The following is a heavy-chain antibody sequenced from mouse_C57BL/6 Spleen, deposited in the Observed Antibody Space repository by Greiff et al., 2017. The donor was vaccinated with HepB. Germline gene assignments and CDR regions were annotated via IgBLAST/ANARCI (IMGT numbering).Heavy chain of an antibody. Sequence: EVKLVESGPELVKPGASVKIPCKASGYTFTDYNMDWVKQSHGKSLEWIGDINPNNGGTIYNQKFKGKATLTVDKSSSTAYMELRSLTSEDTAVYYCARANWDDWFAYWGQGTLVTVSA. CDR1: GYTFTDYN. J-gene: IGHJ3*01. D-gene: IGHD4-1*01. CDR3: ARANWDDWFAY. V-gene: IGHV1-18*01. CDR2: INPNNGGT.